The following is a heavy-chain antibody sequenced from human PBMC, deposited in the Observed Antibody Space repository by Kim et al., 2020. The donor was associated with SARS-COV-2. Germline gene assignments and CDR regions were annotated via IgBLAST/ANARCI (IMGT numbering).Heavy chain of an antibody. J-gene: IGHJ4*02. CDR2: ISYDGSNK. CDR1: GFTFSSYA. Sequence: GGSLRHSCAASGFTFSSYAMHWVRQAPGKGLEWVAVISYDGSNKYYVDSVKGRFTISRDNSKNTLYLQMNSLRAEDTAVYYCARVTGDYGDYYFDYWGQGTLVTVSS. CDR3: ARVTGDYGDYYFDY. D-gene: IGHD4-17*01. V-gene: IGHV3-30*04.